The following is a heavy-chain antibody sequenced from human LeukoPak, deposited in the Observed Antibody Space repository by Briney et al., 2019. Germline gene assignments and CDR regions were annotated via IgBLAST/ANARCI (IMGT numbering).Heavy chain of an antibody. V-gene: IGHV3-7*05. CDR3: ARVRRYSYGYDWYFDL. CDR2: IKQDGSEK. D-gene: IGHD5-18*01. CDR1: GFTFSSYW. J-gene: IGHJ2*01. Sequence: GGSLRLSCAASGFTFSSYWMSWVRQAPGKGLEWVANIKQDGSEKYYVDSVKGRFTISRDNAKNSLYLQMNSLRAEDTAVYYCARVRRYSYGYDWYFDLWGRGTLVTVSS.